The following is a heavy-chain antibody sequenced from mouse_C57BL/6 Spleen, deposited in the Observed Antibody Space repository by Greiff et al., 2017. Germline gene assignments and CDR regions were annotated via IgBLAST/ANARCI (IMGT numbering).Heavy chain of an antibody. CDR3: ARSTMLTTGYFDY. V-gene: IGHV1-26*01. D-gene: IGHD2-1*01. CDR1: GYTFTDYY. Sequence: EVQLQQSGPELVKPGASVKISCKASGYTFTDYYMNWVKQSHGKSLEWIGDINPNNGGTSYNQKFKGKATLTVDKSSSTAYMELRSLTSEDSAVYYCARSTMLTTGYFDYWGQGTTLTVSS. CDR2: INPNNGGT. J-gene: IGHJ2*01.